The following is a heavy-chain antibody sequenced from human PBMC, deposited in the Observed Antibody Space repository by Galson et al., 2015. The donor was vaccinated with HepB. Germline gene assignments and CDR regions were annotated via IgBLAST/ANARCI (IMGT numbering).Heavy chain of an antibody. Sequence: SLRPSCAASGFTFSNAWMSWVRQAPGKGLEWVGRIKSKTDGGTTDYAVPVKGRFTISRDDSKNTLYLQMNSLKTEDTAVYYCTTGYCSGGSCYSPDYWGQGTLVTVSS. V-gene: IGHV3-15*01. J-gene: IGHJ4*02. CDR2: IKSKTDGGTT. CDR3: TTGYCSGGSCYSPDY. D-gene: IGHD2-15*01. CDR1: GFTFSNAW.